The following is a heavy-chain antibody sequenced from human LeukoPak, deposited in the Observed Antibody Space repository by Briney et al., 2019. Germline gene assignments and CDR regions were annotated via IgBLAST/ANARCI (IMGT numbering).Heavy chain of an antibody. CDR3: ARGRSYYGSGSYYNWFDP. D-gene: IGHD3-10*01. J-gene: IGHJ5*02. V-gene: IGHV1-18*01. CDR2: VSAYNGNT. CDR1: GYTFTSYG. Sequence: ASVKVSCEASGYTFTSYGISWVRQAPGQGLEWMGWVSAYNGNTNYAQKLQGRVTMTTDTSTSTAYMELRSLRSDDTAVYYCARGRSYYGSGSYYNWFDPWGQGTLVTVSS.